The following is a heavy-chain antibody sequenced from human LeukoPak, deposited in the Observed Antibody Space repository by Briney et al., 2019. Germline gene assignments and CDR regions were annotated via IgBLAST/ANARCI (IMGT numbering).Heavy chain of an antibody. Sequence: GASVKVSCKASGGSLTSYSMNWVRQAPGQGLEWMGGIIPLFPPANSAQKFQGRVTITADESTNTAYMELSSLRSEDTAVYYCARGLCSNGVCFPHAFDIWGQGTMVIVSS. CDR3: ARGLCSNGVCFPHAFDI. CDR2: IIPLFPPA. D-gene: IGHD2-8*01. J-gene: IGHJ3*02. CDR1: GGSLTSYS. V-gene: IGHV1-69*13.